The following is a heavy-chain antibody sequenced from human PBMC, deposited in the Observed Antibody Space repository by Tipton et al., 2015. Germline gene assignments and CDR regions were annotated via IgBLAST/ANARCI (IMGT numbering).Heavy chain of an antibody. J-gene: IGHJ4*02. D-gene: IGHD5-12*01. CDR1: GFNFNNYW. Sequence: GSLRLSCAASGFNFNNYWMTWVRQAPGKGLEWVANIKPDGSESYYLDSVKGRFTFSRDNAQNSLFLQMNSLRVEDTAVYYCARSGGYGWDYWGQGALVTVSS. V-gene: IGHV3-7*01. CDR3: ARSGGYGWDY. CDR2: IKPDGSES.